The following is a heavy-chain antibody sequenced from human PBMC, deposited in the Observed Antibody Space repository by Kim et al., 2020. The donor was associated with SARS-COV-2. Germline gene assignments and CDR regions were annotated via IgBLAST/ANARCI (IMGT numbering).Heavy chain of an antibody. CDR1: GGSFSGYY. D-gene: IGHD3-22*01. CDR3: ARGETYYYDSSGYYRWFDP. V-gene: IGHV4-34*01. J-gene: IGHJ5*02. CDR2: INHSGST. Sequence: SETLSLTCAVYGGSFSGYYWSWIRQPPGKGLEWIGEINHSGSTNYNPSLKSRVTISVDTSKNQFSLKLSSVTAADTAVYYCARGETYYYDSSGYYRWFDP.